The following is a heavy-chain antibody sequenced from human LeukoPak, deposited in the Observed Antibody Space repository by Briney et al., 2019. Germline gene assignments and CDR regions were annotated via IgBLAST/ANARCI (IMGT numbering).Heavy chain of an antibody. CDR2: INPNSGGT. Sequence: ASVKVSCKASGYTFTGYYVHWVRQAPGQGLEWMGWINPNSGGTNYAQKFQGRVTMTRDTSISTAYMELSRLRSDDTAVYYCARESTGYSSSFDYWGQGTLVTVSS. D-gene: IGHD6-13*01. V-gene: IGHV1-2*02. J-gene: IGHJ4*02. CDR1: GYTFTGYY. CDR3: ARESTGYSSSFDY.